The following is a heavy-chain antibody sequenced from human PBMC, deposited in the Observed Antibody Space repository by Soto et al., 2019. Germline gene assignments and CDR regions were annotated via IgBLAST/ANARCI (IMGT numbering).Heavy chain of an antibody. CDR3: ARGLLWFGELLEPFDI. D-gene: IGHD3-10*01. CDR2: ISAYNGNT. Sequence: ASVKVACKASGYTVTSYGISWVRQAPGQGLEWMGWISAYNGNTNYAQKLQGRVTMTTDTSTSTAYMELRSLRSDDTAVYYCARGLLWFGELLEPFDIWGQGTMVTVSS. CDR1: GYTVTSYG. J-gene: IGHJ3*02. V-gene: IGHV1-18*01.